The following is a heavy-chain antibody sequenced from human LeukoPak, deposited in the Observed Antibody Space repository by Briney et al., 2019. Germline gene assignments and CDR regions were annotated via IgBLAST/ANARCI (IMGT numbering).Heavy chain of an antibody. J-gene: IGHJ6*03. CDR3: AGGIAVADYYYYYMDV. CDR1: GGTFSSYA. Sequence: ASVKVSRKASGGTFSSYAISWVRQAPGQGLEWMGRIIPIFGTANYAQKFQGRVTITTDESTSTAYMELSSLRSEDTAVYYCAGGIAVADYYYYYMDVWGKGTTVTVSS. CDR2: IIPIFGTA. D-gene: IGHD6-19*01. V-gene: IGHV1-69*05.